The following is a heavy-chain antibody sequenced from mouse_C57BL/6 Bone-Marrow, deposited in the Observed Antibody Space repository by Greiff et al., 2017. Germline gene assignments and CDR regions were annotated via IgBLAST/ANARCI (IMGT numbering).Heavy chain of an antibody. CDR1: GYTFTGYW. V-gene: IGHV1-9*01. Sequence: LVESGAELMKPGASVKLSCKATGYTFTGYWIEWVKQRPGHGLEWIGEILPGSGSTNYHEKFKGKATFTADTSSNTAYMQLSSLTTEDSAIYYCADGYYDYFDYWGQGTTLTVSS. J-gene: IGHJ2*01. CDR2: ILPGSGST. CDR3: ADGYYDYFDY. D-gene: IGHD2-3*01.